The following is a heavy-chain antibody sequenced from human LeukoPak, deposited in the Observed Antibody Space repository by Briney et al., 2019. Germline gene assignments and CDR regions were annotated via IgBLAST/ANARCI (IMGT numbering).Heavy chain of an antibody. CDR1: GFTFSSYW. V-gene: IGHV3-74*01. J-gene: IGHJ5*02. CDR3: ASGLGQQLVRANWFDP. Sequence: PGGSLRLSCAASGFTFSSYWMHWVRQAPGKGLVWVSRINSDGSSTSYADSVKGRFTISRDNAKNTLYLQMNSLRAEDTAVYCCASGLGQQLVRANWFDPWGQGTLVTVSS. D-gene: IGHD6-13*01. CDR2: INSDGSST.